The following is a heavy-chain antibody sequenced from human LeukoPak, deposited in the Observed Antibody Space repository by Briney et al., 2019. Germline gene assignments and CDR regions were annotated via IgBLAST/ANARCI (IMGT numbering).Heavy chain of an antibody. J-gene: IGHJ6*03. CDR3: ARGGDHTVTTFGYYYYMDV. CDR1: GGSFSGYY. V-gene: IGHV4-34*01. CDR2: INHSGST. D-gene: IGHD4-17*01. Sequence: PSETLSLTCAVYGGSFSGYYWSWIRQPPGKGLEWIGEINHSGSTNYNPSLKSRVTISVDTSKNQFSLKPSSVTAADTAVYYCARGGDHTVTTFGYYYYMDVWGKGTTVTVSS.